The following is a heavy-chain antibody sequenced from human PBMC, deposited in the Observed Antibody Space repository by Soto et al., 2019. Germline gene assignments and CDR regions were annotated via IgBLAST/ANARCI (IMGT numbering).Heavy chain of an antibody. Sequence: EASVKVSCKASGGTFSSYAISWVRQAPGQGLEWMGGIIPIFGTANYAQKFQGRVTITADESTSTAYMELSSLRSEDTAVYYCARENPDIVVVVAATNNWFDPWGQGTLVTVSS. CDR2: IIPIFGTA. J-gene: IGHJ5*02. D-gene: IGHD2-15*01. CDR3: ARENPDIVVVVAATNNWFDP. V-gene: IGHV1-69*13. CDR1: GGTFSSYA.